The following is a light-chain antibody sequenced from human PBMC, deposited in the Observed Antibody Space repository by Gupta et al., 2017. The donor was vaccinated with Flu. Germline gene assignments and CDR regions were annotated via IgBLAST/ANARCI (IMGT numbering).Light chain of an antibody. CDR2: LAS. V-gene: IGKV2-28*01. CDR1: QSLLHINGYNY. CDR3: RQALQTPQT. J-gene: IGKJ1*01. Sequence: VMTPFPLALSVTPGEAASISCRSSQSLLHINGYNYLDWYLQKPGQPPQLLTYLASNRASGVPDRISGSGSGTIFTLKISRVEAEDVGIYYCRQALQTPQTFGQGTKVEIK.